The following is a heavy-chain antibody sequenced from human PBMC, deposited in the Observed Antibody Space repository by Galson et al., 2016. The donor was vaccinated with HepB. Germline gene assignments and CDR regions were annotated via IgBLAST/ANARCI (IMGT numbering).Heavy chain of an antibody. J-gene: IGHJ4*02. CDR1: GVILSSDW. D-gene: IGHD3-10*01. Sequence: SLRLSRAAGGVILSSDWMGWVRQAPGKGLEWVADKKQDGSEEYYVDSVKGRFTISRDNAKNSLYLQMNSLRAEDTAVYYCARRRGSGSHDYWGQGTLVTVSS. CDR2: KKQDGSEE. V-gene: IGHV3-7*05. CDR3: ARRRGSGSHDY.